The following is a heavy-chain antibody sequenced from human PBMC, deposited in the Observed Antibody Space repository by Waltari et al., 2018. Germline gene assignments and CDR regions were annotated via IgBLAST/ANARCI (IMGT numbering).Heavy chain of an antibody. CDR2: IYYSGST. J-gene: IGHJ1*01. CDR1: GGSISSYY. D-gene: IGHD6-13*01. CDR3: ARGAEKAAARLQH. Sequence: QVQLQESGPGLVKPSETLSLTCTVSGGSISSYYWSWIRQPPGKGLEWIWYIYYSGSTNYNPSLKSRVTISVDTSKNQFSLKLSSVTAADTAVYYCARGAEKAAARLQHWGQGTLVTVSS. V-gene: IGHV4-59*01.